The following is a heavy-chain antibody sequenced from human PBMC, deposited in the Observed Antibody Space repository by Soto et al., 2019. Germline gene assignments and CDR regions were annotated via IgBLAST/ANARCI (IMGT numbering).Heavy chain of an antibody. CDR1: GYTFTSYG. V-gene: IGHV1-18*01. Sequence: QVQLVQSGAEVKKPGASVKVSCKASGYTFTSYGISWVRQAPGQGLEWMGWISAYNGNTNYAQKLQGRVTMTTDTSTSTAYMELRSLRSDDTAVYYCAREYFSSIAARRGGGYYGMDVWGHGTTVTVSS. CDR3: AREYFSSIAARRGGGYYGMDV. J-gene: IGHJ6*02. CDR2: ISAYNGNT. D-gene: IGHD6-6*01.